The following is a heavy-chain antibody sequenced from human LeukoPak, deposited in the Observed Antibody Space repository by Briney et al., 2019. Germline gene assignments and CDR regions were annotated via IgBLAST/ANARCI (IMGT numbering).Heavy chain of an antibody. CDR2: IYYGGIT. Sequence: SETLSLTCTLSGGSISSYYWTWIRQPPGKGLEWIGYIYYGGITNYNPSLKSRVTISVDTSKNQFSLKLNSVTAADTAVYYCARVYGYDAPDDYWGQGTLVTVSS. CDR1: GGSISSYY. J-gene: IGHJ4*02. V-gene: IGHV4-59*01. CDR3: ARVYGYDAPDDY. D-gene: IGHD5-12*01.